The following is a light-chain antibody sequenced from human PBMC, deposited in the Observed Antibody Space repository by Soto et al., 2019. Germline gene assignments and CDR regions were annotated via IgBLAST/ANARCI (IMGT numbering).Light chain of an antibody. Sequence: EIVLTQSPGTLSLSPGERATLSCSASQSVSSSYLAWYQQKPGQAPRLLIYGASSRATGIPDRFSGSGSGKDFTLTISRLEPEDFAVYYCQQYGSSPFTFGPGTKVDIK. CDR1: QSVSSSY. CDR2: GAS. CDR3: QQYGSSPFT. J-gene: IGKJ3*01. V-gene: IGKV3-20*01.